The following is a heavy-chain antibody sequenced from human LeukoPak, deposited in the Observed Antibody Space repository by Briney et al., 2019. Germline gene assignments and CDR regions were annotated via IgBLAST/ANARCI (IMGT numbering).Heavy chain of an antibody. J-gene: IGHJ4*02. Sequence: PGGSLRLSCAASGFTFSSYEMNWVRQAPGKGLEWVSYISSSGSTIYYADSVKGRFTISRDNAKNSLYLQMNSLRAEDTAVYYCAKPWTGCDMFDYWGQGTLVTVSS. D-gene: IGHD3/OR15-3a*01. V-gene: IGHV3-48*03. CDR3: AKPWTGCDMFDY. CDR1: GFTFSSYE. CDR2: ISSSGSTI.